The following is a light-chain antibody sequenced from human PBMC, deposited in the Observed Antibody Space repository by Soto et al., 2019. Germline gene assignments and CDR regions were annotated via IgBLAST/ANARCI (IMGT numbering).Light chain of an antibody. CDR3: QHYKMYSPWT. J-gene: IGKJ1*01. Sequence: DIQMTQSPSTVSAYVGDSVTITCRASQSITTWLAWYQQRPGKATKLTIYDVSSLQSGVPSRFSGSGSGTEFTLTISSLQPDDFADYYCQHYKMYSPWTFGQGTKVDIK. V-gene: IGKV1-5*01. CDR1: QSITTW. CDR2: DVS.